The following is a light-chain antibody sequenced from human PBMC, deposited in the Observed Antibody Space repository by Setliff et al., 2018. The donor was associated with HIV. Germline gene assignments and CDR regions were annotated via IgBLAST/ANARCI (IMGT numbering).Light chain of an antibody. CDR1: SSDVGSFSL. CDR2: EVT. CDR3: CSYASSQTYV. J-gene: IGLJ1*01. V-gene: IGLV2-23*02. Sequence: QSVLAQPASVSGSPGQSITISCTGTSSDVGSFSLVSWYQQEPGKAPKLIIYEVTKRPSGISDRFSGSNSGNTASLSISGLQTEDEADYYCCSYASSQTYVFGIGTKATVL.